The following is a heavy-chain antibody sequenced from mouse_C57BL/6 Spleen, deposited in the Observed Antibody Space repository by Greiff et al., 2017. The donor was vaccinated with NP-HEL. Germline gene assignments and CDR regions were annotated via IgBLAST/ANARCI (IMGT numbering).Heavy chain of an antibody. CDR3: ARHEYSNYWYFDV. Sequence: EVQLVESGGDLVKPGGSLKLSCAASGFTFSSYGMSWVRQTPDKRLEWVATISSGGSYTYYPDSVKGRFTISRDNAKNTLYLQMSSLKSEDTAMYYCARHEYSNYWYFDVWGTGTTVTVSS. CDR2: ISSGGSYT. D-gene: IGHD2-5*01. J-gene: IGHJ1*03. CDR1: GFTFSSYG. V-gene: IGHV5-6*01.